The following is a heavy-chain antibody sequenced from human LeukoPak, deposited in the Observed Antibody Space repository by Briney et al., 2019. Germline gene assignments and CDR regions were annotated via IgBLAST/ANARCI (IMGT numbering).Heavy chain of an antibody. CDR3: AKRPDRYVAGPNYMDV. CDR2: ISGDGFFTT. CDR1: GFDFYNFA. Sequence: GGSLTLSCAASGFDFYNFALSWVRQAPGRGLEWVSVISGDGFFTTKYAASVKGRFTISRDDSKNTVYLEMKTLRAEDTAIYYCAKRPDRYVAGPNYMDVWGKGTTVTISS. V-gene: IGHV3-23*01. D-gene: IGHD6-13*01. J-gene: IGHJ6*03.